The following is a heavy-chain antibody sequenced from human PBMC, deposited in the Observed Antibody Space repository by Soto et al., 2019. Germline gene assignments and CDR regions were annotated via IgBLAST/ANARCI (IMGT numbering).Heavy chain of an antibody. CDR3: ARDRCSSTSCYADFDY. V-gene: IGHV3-21*01. J-gene: IGHJ4*02. D-gene: IGHD2-2*01. CDR2: ISSSNSYI. Sequence: GGSLRLSCAASGFTFSSYSMNWVRQAPGKGLEWVSSISSSNSYIYYADSVKGRFNISRDNAKNSLYLQMNSLRAEDTAVYYCARDRCSSTSCYADFDYWGQGTLVTVSS. CDR1: GFTFSSYS.